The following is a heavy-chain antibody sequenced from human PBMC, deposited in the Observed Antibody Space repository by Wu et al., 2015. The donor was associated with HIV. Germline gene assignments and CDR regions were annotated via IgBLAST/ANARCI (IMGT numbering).Heavy chain of an antibody. CDR2: MHPNSGNT. D-gene: IGHD2-15*01. J-gene: IGHJ5*02. V-gene: IGHV1-8*01. Sequence: QVQLVQSGAEVKKPGASVKVSCKTFGYTFSNYDIIWVRQATGQGLEWLGWMHPNSGNTDYAQKFQGRVTMTRNISISTAYMELSSLRSEDTAVYYCARGRYCNGGSCSRYNWFRPLGPGNPGPPSP. CDR3: ARGRYCNGGSCSRYNWFRP. CDR1: GYTFSNYD.